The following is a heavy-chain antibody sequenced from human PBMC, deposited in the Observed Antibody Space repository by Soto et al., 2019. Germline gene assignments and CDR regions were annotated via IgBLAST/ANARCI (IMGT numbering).Heavy chain of an antibody. V-gene: IGHV3-23*01. CDR1: GFTFGSYA. CDR2: ISGTGDSS. D-gene: IGHD3-10*01. CDR3: AKDNGNYGSGSFSP. J-gene: IGHJ5*02. Sequence: EVQLLESGGGLVQPGGSLRLSCAASGFTFGSYAMSWVRQAPGKGLEWVSLISGTGDSSEYANSVKGRFTISRDYSKTTVFLQMNSLRAEDTAVYFCAKDNGNYGSGSFSPWGQGTLVTVSS.